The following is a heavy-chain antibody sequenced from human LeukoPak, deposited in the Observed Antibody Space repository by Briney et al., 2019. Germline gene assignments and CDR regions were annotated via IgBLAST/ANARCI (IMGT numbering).Heavy chain of an antibody. V-gene: IGHV4-34*01. D-gene: IGHD3-10*01. CDR2: INHSGST. Sequence: PSETLSLTCAVYGGSFSGYYWSWIRQPPGKGLEWIGEINHSGSTNYNPSLKSRVTISVDTSKNQFSLKLSSVTAADTAVYYCATTRPRNYYGSGSYVGYWGQGTLVTVSS. CDR3: ATTRPRNYYGSGSYVGY. CDR1: GGSFSGYY. J-gene: IGHJ4*02.